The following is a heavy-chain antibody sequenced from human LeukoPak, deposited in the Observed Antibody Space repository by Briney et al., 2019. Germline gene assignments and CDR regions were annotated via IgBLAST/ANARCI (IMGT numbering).Heavy chain of an antibody. CDR3: TRVGYIDEGIDY. CDR1: GIPFSSYW. CDR2: IKQDGSKK. Sequence: GGSLRLSCVASGIPFSSYWMTWVRQAPGKGLEWVANIKQDGSKKSYVDSVKGRFTISRDNAKNSLYLQMNSLRAEDTAIYYCTRVGYIDEGIDYWGQGTLVTVSS. V-gene: IGHV3-7*04. D-gene: IGHD5-24*01. J-gene: IGHJ4*02.